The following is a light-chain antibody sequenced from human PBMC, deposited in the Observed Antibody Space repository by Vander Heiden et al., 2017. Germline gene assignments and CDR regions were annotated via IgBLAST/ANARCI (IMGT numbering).Light chain of an antibody. V-gene: IGKV2-28*01. CDR2: LGS. J-gene: IGKJ2*01. CDR1: QSLLRSKGNNH. CDR3: LRAVQTLPT. Sequence: DIVMTQSPLPLPVTPGESASIPSRSSQSLLRSKGNNHLNCYLQRPGRPPQLLIYLGSNRASGVPDRFSGSGSGTVFTLKISRVEGKNVGVYFSLRAVQTLPTFGQGTKLEIK.